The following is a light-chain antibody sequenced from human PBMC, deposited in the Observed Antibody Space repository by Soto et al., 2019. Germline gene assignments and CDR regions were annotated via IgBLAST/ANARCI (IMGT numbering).Light chain of an antibody. CDR3: CSYAGSSTSWV. CDR2: EGS. CDR1: ISDVGSYDL. Sequence: QSVVTQPASVSGSPGQSITISCTGTISDVGSYDLVSWYQQHPGKAPKLMIYEGSKRPSGVSSRFSGSKSGNTASLTISGLQAEDEADYYCCSYAGSSTSWVFGGGTQLTVL. J-gene: IGLJ3*02. V-gene: IGLV2-23*01.